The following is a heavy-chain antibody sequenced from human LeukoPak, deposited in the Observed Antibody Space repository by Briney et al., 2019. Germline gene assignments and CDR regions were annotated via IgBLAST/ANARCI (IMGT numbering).Heavy chain of an antibody. CDR3: ARPRHVLWLGELLFPNYGMDV. CDR2: ISSSSSTI. V-gene: IGHV3-48*01. D-gene: IGHD3-10*01. J-gene: IGHJ6*02. CDR1: GFTFSSYS. Sequence: PGGSLRLSCAASGFTFSSYSMNWVRQAPGKGLGWVSYISSSSSTIYYADSVKGRFTISRDNAKNTLYLQMNSLRAEDTAVYYCARPRHVLWLGELLFPNYGMDVWGQGTTVTVSS.